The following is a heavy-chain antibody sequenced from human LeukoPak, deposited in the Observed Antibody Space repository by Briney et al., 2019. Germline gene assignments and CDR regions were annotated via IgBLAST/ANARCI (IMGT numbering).Heavy chain of an antibody. D-gene: IGHD1-26*01. CDR2: IYYSGST. CDR3: ARHGKGAWGLLSGSYYGGAFDI. J-gene: IGHJ3*02. CDR1: GGSISSSSYY. V-gene: IGHV4-39*01. Sequence: SETLSLTCTVSGGSISSSSYYWGWIRQPPGKGLEWIGSIYYSGSTYYNPSLKSRVTISVDTSKNQFSLKLSSVTAADTAVYYCARHGKGAWGLLSGSYYGGAFDIWGQGTMVTVSS.